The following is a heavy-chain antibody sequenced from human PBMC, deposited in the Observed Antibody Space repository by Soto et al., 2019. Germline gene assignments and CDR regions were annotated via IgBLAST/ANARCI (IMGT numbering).Heavy chain of an antibody. CDR3: ARDDGNDFWSCYYSYYGMDV. Sequence: QVQLVQSGAEVKKPGSSVKVSCKASGGTFSSYAISWVRQAPGQGLEWMGGIIPIFGTANYAQKFQGRVTITADKSTSTAYMELSSLRSEDTAVYYCARDDGNDFWSCYYSYYGMDVWGQGTTVTVSS. J-gene: IGHJ6*02. D-gene: IGHD3-3*01. V-gene: IGHV1-69*06. CDR1: GGTFSSYA. CDR2: IIPIFGTA.